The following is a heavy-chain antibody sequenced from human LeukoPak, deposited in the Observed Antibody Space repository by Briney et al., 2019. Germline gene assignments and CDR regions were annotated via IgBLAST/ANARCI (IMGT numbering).Heavy chain of an antibody. CDR1: GDTLITHY. CDR2: IVPVIGVA. J-gene: IGHJ4*02. CDR3: ARDDGGQTGTTRY. Sequence: ASVKVSCKAPGDTLITHYISWVRQAPGQGLEWVGRIVPVIGVATYAQSLQGRVTMTTDTSTSTAYMELRSLRSDDAAVYYCARDDGGQTGTTRYWGQGTLVTVSS. V-gene: IGHV1-18*01. D-gene: IGHD1-7*01.